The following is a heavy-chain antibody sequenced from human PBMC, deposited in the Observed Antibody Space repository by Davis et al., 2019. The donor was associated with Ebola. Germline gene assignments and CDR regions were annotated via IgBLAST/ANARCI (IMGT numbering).Heavy chain of an antibody. Sequence: AASVKVSCKASGYTFTSYAMHWVRQAPGQRLEWMGWINAGNGNTKYSQKFQGRVTITRDTSASTAYMELSSLRSEDTAVYYCARSGRYGSGSYYNFGDWGQGTLVTVSS. J-gene: IGHJ4*02. CDR1: GYTFTSYA. V-gene: IGHV1-3*01. CDR2: INAGNGNT. CDR3: ARSGRYGSGSYYNFGD. D-gene: IGHD3-10*01.